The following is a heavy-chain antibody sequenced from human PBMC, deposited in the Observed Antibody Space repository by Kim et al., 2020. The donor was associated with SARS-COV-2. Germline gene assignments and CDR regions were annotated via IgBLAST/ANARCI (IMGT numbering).Heavy chain of an antibody. CDR2: INGDGSAK. CDR3: ASGSYPFDY. D-gene: IGHD3-10*01. V-gene: IGHV3-7*03. Sequence: LSLTCAASGFTFSTSWMSWVRQVPGKGLEWVANINGDGSAKNYVDSVRGRFTISRDNAKNSLDLQMNSLRAEDTAVYYCASGSYPFDYWGQGTLVTVSS. CDR1: GFTFSTSW. J-gene: IGHJ4*02.